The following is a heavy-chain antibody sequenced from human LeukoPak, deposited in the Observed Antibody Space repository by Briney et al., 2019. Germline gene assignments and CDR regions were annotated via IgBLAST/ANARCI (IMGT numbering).Heavy chain of an antibody. V-gene: IGHV3-13*01. D-gene: IGHD2-2*01. J-gene: IGHJ4*02. Sequence: GGSLRLSCAASGFTFSSYDMHWVRQATGKGLEWVSAIGTAGDTYYPGSVKGRFTISRENAKNSLYLQMNSLRAGDTAVYYCARADIVVVPAHWGQGTLVTVSS. CDR2: IGTAGDT. CDR3: ARADIVVVPAH. CDR1: GFTFSSYD.